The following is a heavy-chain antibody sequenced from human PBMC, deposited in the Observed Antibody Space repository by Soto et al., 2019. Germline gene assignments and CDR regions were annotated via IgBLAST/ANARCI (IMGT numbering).Heavy chain of an antibody. CDR1: GASISTSRYY. Sequence: QLQLQESGPGLVKPSETLSLTCTVSGASISTSRYYWGWIRQPPGKGLECLGSIYYSGGTYYNPSLKRRVTIAVDTAKNQFSLKLSAVTAADTAVYYCARHTPAISISDHWRQGTLVTVSS. J-gene: IGHJ4*02. CDR2: IYYSGGT. V-gene: IGHV4-39*01. CDR3: ARHTPAISISDH. D-gene: IGHD3-3*01.